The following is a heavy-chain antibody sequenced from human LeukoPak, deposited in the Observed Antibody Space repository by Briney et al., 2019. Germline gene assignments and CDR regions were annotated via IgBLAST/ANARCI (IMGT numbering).Heavy chain of an antibody. J-gene: IGHJ6*03. CDR2: IYTSGST. CDR3: ARDSAPFWSGYPYYYYYYMDV. Sequence: PSETLSLTCTVSGGSISSYYWSWIRQPAGKGLEWIGRIYTSGSTNYNPSLKSRVTMAVDPSKNQFSLKLSSVTAADTAVYYCARDSAPFWSGYPYYYYYYMDVWGKGTTVTVSS. CDR1: GGSISSYY. V-gene: IGHV4-4*07. D-gene: IGHD3-3*01.